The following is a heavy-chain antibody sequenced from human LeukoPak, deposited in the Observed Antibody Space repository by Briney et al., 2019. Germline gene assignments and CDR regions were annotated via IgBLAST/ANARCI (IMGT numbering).Heavy chain of an antibody. CDR2: ISGSGGST. Sequence: GASLRLSCAASGFTFSSYAMSWVRQAPGKGLEWVSAISGSGGSTYYADSVKGRFTISRDNSKNTLYLQMNSLRAEDTAVYYCAKSGCSSTSCYINYWGQGTLVTVSS. V-gene: IGHV3-23*01. J-gene: IGHJ4*02. D-gene: IGHD2-2*02. CDR3: AKSGCSSTSCYINY. CDR1: GFTFSSYA.